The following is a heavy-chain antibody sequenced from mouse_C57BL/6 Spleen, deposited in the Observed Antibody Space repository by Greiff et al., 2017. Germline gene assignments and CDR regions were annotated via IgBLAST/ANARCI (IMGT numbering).Heavy chain of an antibody. D-gene: IGHD1-1*01. Sequence: VQLQQPGAELVRPGSSVKLSCKASGYTFTSYWMDWVKQRPGQGLEWIGNIYPSDSETHYNQKFKDKATLTVDKSSSTAYMQLSSLTSEDSAVYYCARRGSSYVGFAYWGQGTLVTVSA. J-gene: IGHJ3*01. V-gene: IGHV1-61*01. CDR1: GYTFTSYW. CDR3: ARRGSSYVGFAY. CDR2: IYPSDSET.